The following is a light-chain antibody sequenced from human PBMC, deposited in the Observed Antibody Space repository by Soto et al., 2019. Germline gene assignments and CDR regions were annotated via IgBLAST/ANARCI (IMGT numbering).Light chain of an antibody. CDR1: QSVSSSY. Sequence: EVVLTQSPGTLSLSPGERATLSCRASQSVSSSYLAWYQQKAGQAPRLLIYDASTRATGIPARFSGSGSGTEFTLTISSLQSEDFAVYFCQQYNNWPPWTFGQGTKVDI. V-gene: IGKV3-15*01. CDR2: DAS. J-gene: IGKJ1*01. CDR3: QQYNNWPPWT.